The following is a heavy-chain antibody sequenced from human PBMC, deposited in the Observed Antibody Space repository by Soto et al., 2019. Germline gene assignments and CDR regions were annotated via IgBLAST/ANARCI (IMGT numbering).Heavy chain of an antibody. Sequence: ASVKVSCKASGYSFTNNDVSWVRQATGQGLEWMGWMNPGSGDTGYAQKFQGRVTMTRDISTATAYMELSSLRSDDTAIYYCARMETFGSLNWFDPWGQGTLVTVSS. CDR1: GYSFTNND. J-gene: IGHJ5*02. V-gene: IGHV1-8*01. D-gene: IGHD3-16*01. CDR2: MNPGSGDT. CDR3: ARMETFGSLNWFDP.